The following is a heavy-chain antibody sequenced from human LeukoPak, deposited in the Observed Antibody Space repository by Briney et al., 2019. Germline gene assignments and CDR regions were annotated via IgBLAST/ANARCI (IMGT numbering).Heavy chain of an antibody. V-gene: IGHV3-23*01. CDR1: GFTFSSYA. Sequence: TGGSLRLSCAASGFTFSSYAMSWVRQAPGKGLEWVSAISGSGGSTYYADSVKGRFTISRDNSKNTLYLQMNSLRAEDTAVYYCAKGHHIVVVTHLDYWGQGTLVTVSS. J-gene: IGHJ4*02. D-gene: IGHD2-21*02. CDR3: AKGHHIVVVTHLDY. CDR2: ISGSGGST.